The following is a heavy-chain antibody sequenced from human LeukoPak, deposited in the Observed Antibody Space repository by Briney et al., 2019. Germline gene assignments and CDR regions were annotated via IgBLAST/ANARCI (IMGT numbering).Heavy chain of an antibody. D-gene: IGHD3-3*01. CDR1: GFTFSSYG. Sequence: SGGSLRLSCAASGFTFSSYGMHWVRQAPGKGLEWVAVISYDGSNKYYADSVKGRFTISRDNSKNTLYLQMNSLRAEDTAVYYRAEGIRPYYDFWSGYLLGMDVWGQGTTVTVSS. CDR2: ISYDGSNK. V-gene: IGHV3-30*18. J-gene: IGHJ6*02. CDR3: AEGIRPYYDFWSGYLLGMDV.